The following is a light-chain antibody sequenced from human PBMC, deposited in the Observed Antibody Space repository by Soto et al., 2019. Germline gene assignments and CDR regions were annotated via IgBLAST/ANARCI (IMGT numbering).Light chain of an antibody. CDR3: QQYNSYTRT. CDR1: QSISSW. J-gene: IGKJ2*01. CDR2: KAS. Sequence: DIQMTQSPSTLSASVGDRVTITCRASQSISSWLAWYQQKPGKAPKLLIYKASSLESGVPSRFSGSGSGKEFTLTISSLQPDDFATYYCQQYNSYTRTLGQGTKLEIK. V-gene: IGKV1-5*03.